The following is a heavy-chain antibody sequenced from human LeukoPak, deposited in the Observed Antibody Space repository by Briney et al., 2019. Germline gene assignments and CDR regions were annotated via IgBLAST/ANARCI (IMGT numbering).Heavy chain of an antibody. CDR2: IKQDGSEK. J-gene: IGHJ4*02. D-gene: IGHD4-23*01. Sequence: GGSLRLSCAASGFTFSSYAMSWVRQAPGKGLEWVANIKQDGSEKYYVDSVKGRFTISRDNAKNSLYLQMNSLRAEDTAVYYCARIGDGGKEGGYFDYWGQGTLVTVSS. CDR1: GFTFSSYA. V-gene: IGHV3-7*01. CDR3: ARIGDGGKEGGYFDY.